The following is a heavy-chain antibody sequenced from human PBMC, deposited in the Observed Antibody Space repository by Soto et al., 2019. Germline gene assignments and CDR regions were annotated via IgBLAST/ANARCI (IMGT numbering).Heavy chain of an antibody. CDR2: ISGSGDST. CDR1: GFTFSSYA. D-gene: IGHD2-15*01. Sequence: EVQLLESGGGLVQPGGSLRLSCAASGFTFSSYAMSWVRQAPGKGLEWDSAISGSGDSTYYADSVKGRFTNSIDNSKNTLYMQMNSLRAEDTAVYYCAKDESAVVTLGWHFDLWGRGTLVTVSS. J-gene: IGHJ2*01. CDR3: AKDESAVVTLGWHFDL. V-gene: IGHV3-23*01.